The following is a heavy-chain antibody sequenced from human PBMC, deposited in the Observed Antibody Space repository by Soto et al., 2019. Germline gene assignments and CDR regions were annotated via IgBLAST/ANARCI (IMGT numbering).Heavy chain of an antibody. D-gene: IGHD3-3*01. CDR2: ISDSGDNT. CDR3: AKRANFWSGFDY. CDR1: GLTFSRYA. V-gene: IGHV3-23*01. J-gene: IGHJ4*02. Sequence: GGSLRLSCVASGLTFSRYAMGWVRQAPGKGLEWVSCISDSGDNTYYVDSVKGRFTISRDNSRSRLYLQMNSLRVEDTALYFCAKRANFWSGFDYWGQGTLVTVPQ.